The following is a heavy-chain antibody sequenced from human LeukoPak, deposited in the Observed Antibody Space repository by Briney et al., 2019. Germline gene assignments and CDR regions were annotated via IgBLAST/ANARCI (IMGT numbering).Heavy chain of an antibody. CDR3: ARDFGIAARRLADY. V-gene: IGHV3-11*01. J-gene: IGHJ4*02. CDR1: GGSFSGYY. D-gene: IGHD6-6*01. Sequence: LSLTCAVYGGSFSGYYMSWIRQAPGKGLEWVSYISSSGSTIYYADSVKGRFTISRDNAKNSLYLQMNSLRAEDTAVYYCARDFGIAARRLADYWGQGTLVTVSS. CDR2: ISSSGSTI.